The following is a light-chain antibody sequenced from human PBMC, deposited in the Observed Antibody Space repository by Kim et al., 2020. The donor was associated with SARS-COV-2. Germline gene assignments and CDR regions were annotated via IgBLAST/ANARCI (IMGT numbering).Light chain of an antibody. CDR2: DAS. V-gene: IGKV3-11*01. J-gene: IGKJ5*01. CDR3: QQRGN. CDR1: QSVATY. Sequence: ATLSLPRGKRATHACRARQSVATYLAWYQQRPGQAHRLLIYDASKRATGIPARFRGSGSGTDFTLTIGTLEPEDSAVYYCQQRGNFGQGTRLEIK.